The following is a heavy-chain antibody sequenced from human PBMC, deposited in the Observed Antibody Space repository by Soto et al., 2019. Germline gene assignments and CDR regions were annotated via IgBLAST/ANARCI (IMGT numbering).Heavy chain of an antibody. CDR2: IIPIFGTA. CDR1: GGTFSSYA. CDR3: ARGYYDSSGYPAHLDY. Sequence: QVQLVQSGAEVKKPGSSVKVSCKASGGTFSSYAISWVRQAPGQGLEWMGGIIPIFGTANYAQKFQGRVTITADESTSTAYMELSSLRSEDTAVYYCARGYYDSSGYPAHLDYWGQGPLVTVSS. J-gene: IGHJ4*02. V-gene: IGHV1-69*01. D-gene: IGHD3-22*01.